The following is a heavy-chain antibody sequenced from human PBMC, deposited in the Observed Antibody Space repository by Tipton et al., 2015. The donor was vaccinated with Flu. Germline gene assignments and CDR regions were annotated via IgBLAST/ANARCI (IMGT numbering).Heavy chain of an antibody. Sequence: SLRLSCEASGFSFSNAWMSWVRQAPGKGLEWVGRIKSKTDGGATDHAAPVKGRLTISRDDSKTTLYLQMNSLKTEDTAVYYWARHFHTGYFDYWGQGTLVTVSS. D-gene: IGHD3-3*02. CDR1: GFSFSNAW. J-gene: IGHJ4*02. V-gene: IGHV3-15*01. CDR2: IKSKTDGGAT. CDR3: ARHFHTGYFDY.